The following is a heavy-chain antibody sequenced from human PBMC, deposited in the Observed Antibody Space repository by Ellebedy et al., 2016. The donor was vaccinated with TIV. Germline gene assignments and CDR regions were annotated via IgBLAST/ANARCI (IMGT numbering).Heavy chain of an antibody. D-gene: IGHD3-22*01. Sequence: AASVKVSCKASGYTFNNYYVHWVRQAPGQGLEWMGWINPNTGGTNYAQKFKGRVTMTRDTSITTAYMELSRLRSDDTALYYCAKESFRDTSGSFDDWGQGTLVTVSS. J-gene: IGHJ4*02. CDR1: GYTFNNYY. CDR3: AKESFRDTSGSFDD. CDR2: INPNTGGT. V-gene: IGHV1-2*02.